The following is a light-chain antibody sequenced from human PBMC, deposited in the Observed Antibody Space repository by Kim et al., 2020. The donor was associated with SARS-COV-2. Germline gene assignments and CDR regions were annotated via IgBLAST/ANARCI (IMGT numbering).Light chain of an antibody. CDR2: QHT. CDR1: KLGDQY. V-gene: IGLV3-1*01. CDR3: QVWDSRTGVV. J-gene: IGLJ2*01. Sequence: SYELTQPPSVSVSPGQTATITCSGDKLGDQYTCWYQQKAGQSPLLVIFQHTKRPPGIPERFSGPNSGNTATLTISGTQIMDEADYYCQVWDSRTGVVFGG.